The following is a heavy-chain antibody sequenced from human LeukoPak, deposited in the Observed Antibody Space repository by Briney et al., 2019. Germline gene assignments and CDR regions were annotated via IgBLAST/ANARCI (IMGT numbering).Heavy chain of an antibody. J-gene: IGHJ4*02. CDR2: ITSSGNTI. V-gene: IGHV3-48*03. CDR1: GFTFSSYE. D-gene: IGHD6-13*01. CDR3: ATNSSSWYIDQ. Sequence: GGSLRLSCAASGFTFSSYEMNWVRQAPGKGLEWVSYITSSGNTIYYADSVKGRFTISRDNAKNSLYLQMNSLRAEDTAVYYCATNSSSWYIDQWGQGTLVTVSS.